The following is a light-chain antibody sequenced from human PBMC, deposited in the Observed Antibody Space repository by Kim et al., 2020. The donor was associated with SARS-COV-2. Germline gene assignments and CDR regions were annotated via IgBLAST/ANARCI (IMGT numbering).Light chain of an antibody. CDR3: QSYDSSNYWV. J-gene: IGLJ3*02. CDR1: SGNIASNY. Sequence: NFMLTQPHSVSESPGKTVTISCSRSSGNIASNYVQWYQQRPGSAPTTVIYEDTQRPSGVPDRFSGSVDSSSNSASLTISGLKTEDEADYYCQSYDSSNYWVFGGGTQLTVL. CDR2: EDT. V-gene: IGLV6-57*03.